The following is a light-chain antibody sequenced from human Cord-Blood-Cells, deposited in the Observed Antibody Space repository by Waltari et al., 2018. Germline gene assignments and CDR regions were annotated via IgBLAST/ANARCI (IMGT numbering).Light chain of an antibody. CDR1: QSVSSN. Sequence: EIVMTQSPATPSVSPGERATLSCRASQSVSSNLAWYQQKPGQAPRLLIYGASTRATGIPARFSGSGSGTEFTLTISSLQSEDFAVYYCQQYNNWPRWTFGRGTKVEIK. J-gene: IGKJ1*01. V-gene: IGKV3-15*01. CDR2: GAS. CDR3: QQYNNWPRWT.